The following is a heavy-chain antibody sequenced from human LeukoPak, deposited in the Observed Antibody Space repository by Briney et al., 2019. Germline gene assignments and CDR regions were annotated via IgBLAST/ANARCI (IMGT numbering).Heavy chain of an antibody. CDR2: MNPNSGNT. CDR3: ARKDGYNDY. J-gene: IGHJ4*02. V-gene: IGHV1-8*01. D-gene: IGHD5-24*01. Sequence: GASVKVSCKASGYTFTSYDINWVRQATGQGLEWMGWMNPNSGNTGYAQKFQGRVTITADESTSTAYMELSSLRSEDTAVYYCARKDGYNDYWGQGTLVTVSS. CDR1: GYTFTSYD.